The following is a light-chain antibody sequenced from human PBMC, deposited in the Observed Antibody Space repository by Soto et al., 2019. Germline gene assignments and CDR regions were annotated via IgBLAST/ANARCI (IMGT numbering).Light chain of an antibody. Sequence: DIQLTQSPASVSAAVGDRINISCRASQPIKTWLAWYQQKPGKGPKLLIYTASILETGVPSRFSGSGSGTDFTLTISSLQPEDAAIYSCQQAASFPFTFGPGARV. CDR1: QPIKTW. CDR3: QQAASFPFT. V-gene: IGKV1-12*02. CDR2: TAS. J-gene: IGKJ3*01.